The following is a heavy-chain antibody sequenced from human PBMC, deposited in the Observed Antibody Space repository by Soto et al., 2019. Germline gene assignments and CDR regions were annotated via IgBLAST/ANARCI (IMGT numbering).Heavy chain of an antibody. V-gene: IGHV3-7*02. CDR1: GLAFSTYW. Sequence: PGGSLRLSCTTSGLAFSTYWVAWVRQAPGKGLEWVGNTKPDETETYYADSVEGRFTISRDNAKSSLYLQMDSLRVEDTAVYYCATIGDVTFHYWGQGTPVTVSS. CDR2: TKPDETET. J-gene: IGHJ4*02. D-gene: IGHD4-4*01. CDR3: ATIGDVTFHY.